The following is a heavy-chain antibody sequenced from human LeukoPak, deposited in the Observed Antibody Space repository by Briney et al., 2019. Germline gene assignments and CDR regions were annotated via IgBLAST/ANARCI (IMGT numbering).Heavy chain of an antibody. CDR2: MNPHSGNT. D-gene: IGHD3-10*01. CDR1: GYTFTSYY. V-gene: IGHV1-8*01. J-gene: IGHJ4*02. CDR3: ARGQKSALTYGSGTSAYYFDY. Sequence: ASVKVSCKTSGYTFTSYYINWVRQAPGQGLEWMGWMNPHSGNTGYAQKFQGRVTMTRNTSISTAYMELSSLRSEDTAVYYCARGQKSALTYGSGTSAYYFDYWGQGNMVTVSS.